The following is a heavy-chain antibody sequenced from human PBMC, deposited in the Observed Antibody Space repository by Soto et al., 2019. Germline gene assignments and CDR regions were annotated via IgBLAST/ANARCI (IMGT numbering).Heavy chain of an antibody. J-gene: IGHJ6*02. V-gene: IGHV4-30-4*01. CDR2: IYYSGST. CDR1: GGSISGGDYY. D-gene: IGHD4-17*01. CDR3: ARDALGTTVTTRNYGMDV. Sequence: PSETLSLTCTVSGGSISGGDYYWSWIRQPPGKGLEWIGYIYYSGSTYYNPSLKSRVTISVDTSRNQFSLKLSSVTAADTAVYYCARDALGTTVTTRNYGMDVWGQGTTVTVSS.